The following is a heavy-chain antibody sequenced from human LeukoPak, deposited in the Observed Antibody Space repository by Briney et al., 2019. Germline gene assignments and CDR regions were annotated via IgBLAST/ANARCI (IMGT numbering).Heavy chain of an antibody. D-gene: IGHD6-19*01. J-gene: IGHJ4*02. CDR3: ARLLVRAVAAKRGDYFDY. CDR2: ISAYNGNT. CDR1: GYTFTSDG. V-gene: IGHV1-18*01. Sequence: ASVKFSCKASGYTFTSDGISWVRQAPGQGLEWMGWISAYNGNTNYAQKLQGRVTMTTDTSTSTAYMELRSLRSDDTAVYYCARLLVRAVAAKRGDYFDYWGQGTLVTASS.